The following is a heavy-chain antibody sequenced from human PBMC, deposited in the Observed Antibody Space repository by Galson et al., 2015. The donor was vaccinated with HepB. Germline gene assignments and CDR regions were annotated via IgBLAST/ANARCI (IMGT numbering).Heavy chain of an antibody. CDR2: ISYDGSNK. D-gene: IGHD2-15*01. CDR1: GFTFSSYA. J-gene: IGHJ5*02. CDR3: ARGLIGRTMYNWFDP. Sequence: LRLSCAASGFTFSSYAMHWVRQAPGKGLEWVAVISYDGSNKYYADSVKGRFTISRDNSKNTLYLQMNSLRAEDTAVYYCARGLIGRTMYNWFDPWGQGTLVTVSS. V-gene: IGHV3-30-3*01.